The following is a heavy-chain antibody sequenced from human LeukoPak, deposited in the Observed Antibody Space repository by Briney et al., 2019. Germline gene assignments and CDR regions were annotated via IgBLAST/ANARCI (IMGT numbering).Heavy chain of an antibody. CDR2: IYPGDSDT. CDR3: ARRLRYYDILTGYSLYYFDY. V-gene: IGHV5-51*01. CDR1: GYNFTNYW. J-gene: IGHJ4*02. Sequence: GESLKTSCKGSGYNFTNYWIGWVRQMPGKGLEWMGIIYPGDSDTRYSPSFQGQVTISADKSISTAYLQWSSLKASDTAMYYCARRLRYYDILTGYSLYYFDYWGQGTLVTVSS. D-gene: IGHD3-9*01.